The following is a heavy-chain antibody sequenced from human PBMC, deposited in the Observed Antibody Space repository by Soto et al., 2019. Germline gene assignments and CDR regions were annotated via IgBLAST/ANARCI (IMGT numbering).Heavy chain of an antibody. CDR2: ISSSGSTA. V-gene: IGHV3-48*03. CDR1: GFTFSRFE. CDR3: TRAAWFPYLSFY. J-gene: IGHJ4*02. Sequence: PGGSLRLSCAASGFTFSRFELHWVRQAPGKGLEWISYISSSGSTAYYATSVEGRFTISRDNANNSVYLQMDSLRAEDTALYYCTRAAWFPYLSFYWGQGALVTVSS. D-gene: IGHD3-10*01.